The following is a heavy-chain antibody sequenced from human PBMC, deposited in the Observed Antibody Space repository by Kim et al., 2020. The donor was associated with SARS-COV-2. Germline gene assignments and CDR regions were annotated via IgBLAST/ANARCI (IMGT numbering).Heavy chain of an antibody. Sequence: DSVKGRFTIARDNSKNTLYLQMNSLRAEDTAVYYCAKDLRAVAGSDAFDIWGQGTMVTVSS. V-gene: IGHV3-23*01. J-gene: IGHJ3*02. CDR3: AKDLRAVAGSDAFDI. D-gene: IGHD6-19*01.